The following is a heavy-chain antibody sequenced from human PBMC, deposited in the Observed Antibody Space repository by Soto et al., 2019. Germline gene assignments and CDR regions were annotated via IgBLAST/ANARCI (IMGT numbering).Heavy chain of an antibody. J-gene: IGHJ6*02. D-gene: IGHD2-2*01. CDR3: ARDPDVVPAGGGMDV. CDR1: VDSVSSNIAA. Sequence: SQTLSLPGAISVDSVSSNIAAWNWIRQSPSIGLEWLGMTYYRSKWYNDYAVSVKSRITINPDTSKNQFSLQLNSVTPEDTAVYYCARDPDVVPAGGGMDVWGQGTTVTVSS. CDR2: TYYRSKWYN. V-gene: IGHV6-1*01.